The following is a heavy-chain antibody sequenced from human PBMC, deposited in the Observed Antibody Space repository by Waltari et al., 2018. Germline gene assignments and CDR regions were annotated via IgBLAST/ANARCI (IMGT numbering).Heavy chain of an antibody. CDR1: GFLFSSYW. CDR2: INHDGSEK. Sequence: EVQLVESGGGLVQPGGSLRLSCDVSGFLFSSYWMTWVRQGPGKGLEWGANINHDGSEKYYVDSLKGRFTISRDNTKSSLFLQMNSLRAEDTAVYYCATYRWLGYWGQGSLVTVSS. D-gene: IGHD3-10*01. CDR3: ATYRWLGY. V-gene: IGHV3-7*03. J-gene: IGHJ4*02.